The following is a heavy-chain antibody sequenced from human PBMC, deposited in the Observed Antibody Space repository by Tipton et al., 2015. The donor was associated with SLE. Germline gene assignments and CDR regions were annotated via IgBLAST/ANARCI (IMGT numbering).Heavy chain of an antibody. CDR2: IAYDAAFQ. CDR1: GFTFGDFP. Sequence: SLRLSCAASGFTFGDFPMHWVRQAPGKGLEWVAVIAYDAAFQFYADSVKGRFTISRDNSKNTLYLQMNSLRAEDTAVYYCARVLGSYYGMDVWGQGTTVTVSS. V-gene: IGHV3-30*04. J-gene: IGHJ6*02. CDR3: ARVLGSYYGMDV.